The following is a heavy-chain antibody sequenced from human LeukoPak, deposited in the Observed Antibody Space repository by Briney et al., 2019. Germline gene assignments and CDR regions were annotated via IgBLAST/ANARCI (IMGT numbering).Heavy chain of an antibody. CDR2: IKQDGSEK. CDR1: VFTFSSYW. V-gene: IGHV3-7*01. CDR3: ARDQWGYLDY. Sequence: GGSLRLSCAASVFTFSSYWMSWVRQAPGKGLEWVANIKQDGSEKYYVDSVKGRFTISRDNAKNSLYLQMNSLRAEDTAVYYCARDQWGYLDYWGQGTLVTVSS. J-gene: IGHJ4*02. D-gene: IGHD7-27*01.